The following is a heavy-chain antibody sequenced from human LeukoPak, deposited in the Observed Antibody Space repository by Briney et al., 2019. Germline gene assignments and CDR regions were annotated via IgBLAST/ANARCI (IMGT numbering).Heavy chain of an antibody. Sequence: SETLSLTCAVYGGSFSGYYGSWIRQPPGKGLEWIGEINHSGSTNYNPSLKSRVTISVDTSKNQFSLKLSSVTAADTALYYCAREEHISGWYVFDYWGQGTLVTVSS. V-gene: IGHV4-34*01. D-gene: IGHD6-19*01. J-gene: IGHJ4*02. CDR1: GGSFSGYY. CDR3: AREEHISGWYVFDY. CDR2: INHSGST.